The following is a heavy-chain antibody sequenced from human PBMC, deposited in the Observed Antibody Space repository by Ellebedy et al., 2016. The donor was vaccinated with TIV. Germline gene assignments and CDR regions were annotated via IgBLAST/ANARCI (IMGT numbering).Heavy chain of an antibody. V-gene: IGHV4-39*01. D-gene: IGHD3/OR15-3a*01. CDR3: ARSLLIFTFDKCYFDL. CDR1: GGSISGSSYY. Sequence: SETLSLTCTVSGGSISGSSYYWGWIRQPPGKGLEWIGNIFDSGSTYYNPSLKSRGTISVDTSKNQFSLKLSSVTAADTAVYYVARSLLIFTFDKCYFDLWGRGTLVTVSS. CDR2: IFDSGST. J-gene: IGHJ2*01.